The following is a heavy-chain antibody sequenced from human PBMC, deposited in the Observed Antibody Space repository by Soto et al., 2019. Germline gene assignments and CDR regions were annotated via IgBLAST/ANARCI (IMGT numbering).Heavy chain of an antibody. D-gene: IGHD3-22*01. Sequence: ETLSLTCAVYGGSFSGYYWSWIRQPPGKGLEWIGEINHSGSTNYNPSLKSRVTISVDTSKNQFSLKLSSVTAADTAVYYCARGGPYYYDSSRNWFDPWGQGTLVTVSS. CDR2: INHSGST. V-gene: IGHV4-34*01. J-gene: IGHJ5*02. CDR3: ARGGPYYYDSSRNWFDP. CDR1: GGSFSGYY.